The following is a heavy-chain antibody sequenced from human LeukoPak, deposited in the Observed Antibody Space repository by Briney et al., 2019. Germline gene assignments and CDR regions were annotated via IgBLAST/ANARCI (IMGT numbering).Heavy chain of an antibody. V-gene: IGHV4-30-2*01. CDR1: GGSISSGGYY. J-gene: IGHJ3*02. CDR3: ARSVSGSYGAFDI. Sequence: SETLSLTCTVSGGSISSGGYYWSWIRQPPGKGLEWIGYIYHSGSTNYNPSLKSRVTILVDNSKNQFSLKVNSVTAADTAVYFCARSVSGSYGAFDIWGQGTLVTVSS. CDR2: IYHSGST. D-gene: IGHD1-26*01.